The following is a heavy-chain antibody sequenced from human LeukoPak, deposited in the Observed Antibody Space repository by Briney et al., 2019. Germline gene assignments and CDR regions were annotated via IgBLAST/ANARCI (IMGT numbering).Heavy chain of an antibody. J-gene: IGHJ4*02. CDR2: ISYDGSNK. V-gene: IGHV3-30*18. CDR1: GFTFSHYY. Sequence: GGSLRLSCAASGFTFSHYYMSWVRQAPGKGLEWVAVISYDGSNKYYADSVKGRFTISRDNSKNTLYLQMNSLRAEDTAVYYCAKDSSLNYWGQGTLVTVSS. CDR3: AKDSSLNY.